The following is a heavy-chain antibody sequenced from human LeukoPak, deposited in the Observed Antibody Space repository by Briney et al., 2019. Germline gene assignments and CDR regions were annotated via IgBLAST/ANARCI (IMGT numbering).Heavy chain of an antibody. J-gene: IGHJ4*02. V-gene: IGHV3-9*01. CDR1: GFTFDDYA. CDR2: ISWNSGSI. Sequence: GGSLRLSCAASGFTFDDYAMHWVRQAPGKGLEWVSGISWNSGSIGYADSVKGRFTISRDNAKNSLYLQTNSLRAEDTALYYCAKDVYYYDSSGYYNFDYWGQGTLVTVSS. D-gene: IGHD3-22*01. CDR3: AKDVYYYDSSGYYNFDY.